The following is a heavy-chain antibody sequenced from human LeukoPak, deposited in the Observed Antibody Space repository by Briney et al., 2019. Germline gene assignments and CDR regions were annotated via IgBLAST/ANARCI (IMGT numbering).Heavy chain of an antibody. D-gene: IGHD3-10*01. CDR3: ARAEDGGIWFGELLLNY. Sequence: SVKVSCKASGGTFSSYAISWVRQAPGQGLEWMGGIIPIFGTANYAQKFQGRVTITTDESTSTAYMELSSLRSEDTAEYYCARAEDGGIWFGELLLNYWGQGTLVTVSS. V-gene: IGHV1-69*05. J-gene: IGHJ4*02. CDR1: GGTFSSYA. CDR2: IIPIFGTA.